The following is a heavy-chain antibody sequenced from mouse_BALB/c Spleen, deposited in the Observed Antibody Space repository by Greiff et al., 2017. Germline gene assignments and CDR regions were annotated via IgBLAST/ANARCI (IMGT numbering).Heavy chain of an antibody. Sequence: QVQLQQSGPGLVQPSQSLSITCTVSGFSLTSYGVHWVRQSPGKGLEWLGVIWSGGSTDYNAAFISRLSISKDNSKSQVFFKMNSLQANDTAIYYCARNRYYDYDGYYFDYWGQGTTLTVSS. CDR3: ARNRYYDYDGYYFDY. CDR2: IWSGGST. D-gene: IGHD2-4*01. V-gene: IGHV2-2*02. J-gene: IGHJ2*01. CDR1: GFSLTSYG.